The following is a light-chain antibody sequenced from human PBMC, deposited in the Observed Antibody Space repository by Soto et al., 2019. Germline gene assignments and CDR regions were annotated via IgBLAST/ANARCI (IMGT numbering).Light chain of an antibody. CDR1: QRVSIRF. V-gene: IGKV3-20*01. Sequence: EIVLTLSPGTLSLSHGERATLSCRARQRVSIRFLAWYQQKPGQAPRLLIYGASSRATGIPDRFSGSWSGADFTLTISSLEPEDGARDYCQQYGYSRTFGQGTKVDIK. CDR2: GAS. CDR3: QQYGYSRT. J-gene: IGKJ1*01.